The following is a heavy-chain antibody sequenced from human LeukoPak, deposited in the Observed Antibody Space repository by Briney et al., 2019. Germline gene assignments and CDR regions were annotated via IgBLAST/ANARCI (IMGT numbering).Heavy chain of an antibody. Sequence: SETLSLTCSVSGYSISSGYYWGWIRQPPGKGLEWIGSIYHSGSTYYNPSLKSRVTISVDTSKNLFSLKLNSVTAADTAVYYCARDPASFLSGYRQSLWGQGTMVTVSS. V-gene: IGHV4-38-2*02. CDR1: GYSISSGYY. D-gene: IGHD5-12*01. CDR2: IYHSGST. J-gene: IGHJ3*01. CDR3: ARDPASFLSGYRQSL.